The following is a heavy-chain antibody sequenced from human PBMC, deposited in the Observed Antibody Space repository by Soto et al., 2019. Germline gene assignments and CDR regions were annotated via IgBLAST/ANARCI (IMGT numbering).Heavy chain of an antibody. Sequence: QVQLQQWGAGLLKPSETLSLTCAVYSGSFSTYYWNWIRQPPGKGLEWIGEINQSGSTNYNPSLKSRVTISVDTSKNQFSLKLNSVTAADTAVYYCARGYYYDLGSSFPYWGQGTLVTVSS. D-gene: IGHD3-10*01. V-gene: IGHV4-34*01. J-gene: IGHJ4*02. CDR1: SGSFSTYY. CDR2: INQSGST. CDR3: ARGYYYDLGSSFPY.